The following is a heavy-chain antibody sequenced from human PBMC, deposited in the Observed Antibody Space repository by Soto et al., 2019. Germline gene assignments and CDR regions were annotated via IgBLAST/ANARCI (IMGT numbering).Heavy chain of an antibody. CDR3: ARDTYYYESSGYYYAFDI. CDR2: MNPNSGNT. Sequence: ASVKVSCKASGYTFTSYDINWVRQATGQGLEWMGWMNPNSGNTGYAQKFQGRVTMTRNTSISTAYMELSSLRSEDTAVYYCARDTYYYESSGYYYAFDIWGQGTMVTVSS. CDR1: GYTFTSYD. J-gene: IGHJ3*02. D-gene: IGHD3-22*01. V-gene: IGHV1-8*01.